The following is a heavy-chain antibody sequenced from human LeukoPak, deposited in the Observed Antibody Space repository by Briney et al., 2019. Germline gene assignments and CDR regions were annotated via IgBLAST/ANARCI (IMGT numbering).Heavy chain of an antibody. CDR2: ISGSGGST. CDR1: GFTFSSYA. CDR3: AKKRGYYYYYMDV. Sequence: PGGSLRLSCAASGFTFSSYAMSWVRQAPGKGLGWVSAISGSGGSTYYADSVKGRFTISRDNSKNTLYLQMNSLRAEDTAVYYCAKKRGYYYYYMDVWGKGTTVTVSS. V-gene: IGHV3-23*01. J-gene: IGHJ6*03.